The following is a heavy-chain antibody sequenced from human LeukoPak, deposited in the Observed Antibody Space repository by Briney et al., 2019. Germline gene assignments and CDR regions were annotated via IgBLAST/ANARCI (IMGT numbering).Heavy chain of an antibody. CDR1: GFTFSSYA. CDR3: ATKGGSAQYFYYGMDV. J-gene: IGHJ6*02. V-gene: IGHV3-23*01. Sequence: QSGGSLRLSCAASGFTFSSYAITWVRQAPGKGLEWVSVISNDGVYTYYADSVKGRFTISRDNSKNTLYLQMNSLRAEDSATYYCATKGGSAQYFYYGMDVWGQGTTVTVSS. D-gene: IGHD5-12*01. CDR2: ISNDGVYT.